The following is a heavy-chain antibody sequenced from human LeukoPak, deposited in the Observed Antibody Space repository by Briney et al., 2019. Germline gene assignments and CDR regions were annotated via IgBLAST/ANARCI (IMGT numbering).Heavy chain of an antibody. CDR3: ARVRTGITTD. CDR1: SDSISSYY. J-gene: IGHJ4*02. D-gene: IGHD1-7*01. Sequence: SETLSLTCTVSSDSISSYYWSWIRQPPGKGLEWIGFIYYSGSTNYNPPLRSRVTISVDTSKNQFSLKLSSVTAADTAVYYCARVRTGITTDWGQGTLVTVSS. V-gene: IGHV4-59*12. CDR2: IYYSGST.